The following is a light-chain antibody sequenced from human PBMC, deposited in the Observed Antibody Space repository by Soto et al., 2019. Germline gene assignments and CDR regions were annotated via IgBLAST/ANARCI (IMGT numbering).Light chain of an antibody. J-gene: IGLJ1*01. CDR1: SSDIGAHNY. V-gene: IGLV2-14*01. Sequence: QSALTQPASVSGSPGQSITISCTGTSSDIGAHNYVSWYQHHPGKAPKLMIYDVYSRPSDISDRFSGSKSSNTASLTISGLQAEDEADYYCCSYTTSSTYVFGPGPKVTVL. CDR2: DVY. CDR3: CSYTTSSTYV.